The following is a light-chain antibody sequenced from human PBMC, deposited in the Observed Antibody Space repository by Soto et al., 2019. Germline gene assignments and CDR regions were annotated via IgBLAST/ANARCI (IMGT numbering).Light chain of an antibody. V-gene: IGLV2-14*01. CDR2: GVS. J-gene: IGLJ1*01. CDR1: ISDFVVYNY. CDR3: SSHAGSNAFYV. Sequence: QSALTQPASVSGSPGQSITISCTGTISDFVVYNYVSWYQQHPGKAPKLMIYGVSNRPSGVSNRFSGSKSGNKASLTISGLQADDEADYYCSSHAGSNAFYVFGTGTKVTVL.